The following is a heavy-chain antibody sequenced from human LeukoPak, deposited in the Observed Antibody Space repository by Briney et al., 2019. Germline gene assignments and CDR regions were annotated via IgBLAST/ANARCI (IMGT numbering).Heavy chain of an antibody. D-gene: IGHD3-9*01. Sequence: ASVKISCKASGYTFTDYYVHWVRQAPGQGLEWVAIINPRNGGTSYAQKFQGRVTMTRDTSTSTVYIELSSLRSEDTAVYYCARDNRKPDYDILTGYSNQPISFDYWGQGTLVTVSS. CDR2: INPRNGGT. CDR1: GYTFTDYY. J-gene: IGHJ4*02. CDR3: ARDNRKPDYDILTGYSNQPISFDY. V-gene: IGHV1-46*01.